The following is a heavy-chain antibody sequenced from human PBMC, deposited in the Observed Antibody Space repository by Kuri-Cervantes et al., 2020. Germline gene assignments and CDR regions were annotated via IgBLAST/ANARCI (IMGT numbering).Heavy chain of an antibody. D-gene: IGHD3-10*01. CDR2: INHSGST. CDR1: GGSFSGYY. V-gene: IGHV4-34*01. Sequence: GSLRLSCAVYGGSFSGYYWSWIRQPPGKGLEWIGDINHSGSTNYNPSLKSRVTISVDTSKNQFSLKLSSVTAADTAVYYCARRAVGVTRALRDWGQGTLVTVSS. CDR3: ARRAVGVTRALRD. J-gene: IGHJ4*02.